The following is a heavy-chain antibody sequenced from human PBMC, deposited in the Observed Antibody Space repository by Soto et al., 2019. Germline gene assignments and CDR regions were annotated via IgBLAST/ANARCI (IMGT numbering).Heavy chain of an antibody. J-gene: IGHJ6*02. CDR3: AREGGYFDSSGSGVYHYHGVDV. CDR1: GGSISTYF. V-gene: IGHV4-4*07. CDR2: IHTTGST. D-gene: IGHD3-22*01. Sequence: PSETLSLTCTVSGGSISTYFWSWIRQPAGGGLEWIGRIHTTGSTNYNPSLKSRVTMSLDTSRNQFSLKLSSVTAADTAVYYCAREGGYFDSSGSGVYHYHGVDVWGQGTTVTVS.